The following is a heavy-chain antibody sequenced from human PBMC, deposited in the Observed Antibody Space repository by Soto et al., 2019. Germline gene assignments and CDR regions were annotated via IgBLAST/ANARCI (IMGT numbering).Heavy chain of an antibody. CDR3: AREEGTELDF. CDR2: INPKNGGT. CDR1: GYTFTDAY. Sequence: QVRLVQSGAEVKKPGASVKVTCKPSGYTFTDAYIHWVRQAPGQGLEWLGWINPKNGGTNYAQKFQGRVTMTRDTSSSTAFMELSSLTSNDTAVYYCAREEGTELDFWGQGTLVTVSS. D-gene: IGHD1-7*01. J-gene: IGHJ4*02. V-gene: IGHV1-2*02.